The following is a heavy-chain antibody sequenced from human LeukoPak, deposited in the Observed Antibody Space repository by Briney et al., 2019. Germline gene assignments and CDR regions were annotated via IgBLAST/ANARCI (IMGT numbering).Heavy chain of an antibody. V-gene: IGHV4-34*01. Sequence: KSSETLSLTCAVYGGSFSGYYWSWIRQPPGKGLEWIGEINHSGSTNYNPSLKSRVTISVDTSKNQFSLKLSSVTAADTAVYYCARGFINYMDVWGKGTTVTVSS. CDR1: GGSFSGYY. CDR2: INHSGST. J-gene: IGHJ6*03. CDR3: ARGFINYMDV. D-gene: IGHD3-10*01.